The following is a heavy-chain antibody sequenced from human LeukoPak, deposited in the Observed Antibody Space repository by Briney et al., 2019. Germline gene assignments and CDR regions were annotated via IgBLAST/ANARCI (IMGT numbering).Heavy chain of an antibody. V-gene: IGHV1-3*01. CDR2: INAGNGNT. D-gene: IGHD3-22*01. CDR3: ARGGAWYYDSSGYLFDY. Sequence: ASVKVSCKASGYTFTSYAMHWVRQAPGQRLEWMGWINAGNGNTKYSQKFQGRVTITRDTSASTAYMELSSLRAEDTAVYYCARGGAWYYDSSGYLFDYWGQGTLVTVSS. J-gene: IGHJ4*02. CDR1: GYTFTSYA.